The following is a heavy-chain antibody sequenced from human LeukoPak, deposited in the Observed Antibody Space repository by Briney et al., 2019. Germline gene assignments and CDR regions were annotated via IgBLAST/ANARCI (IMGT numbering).Heavy chain of an antibody. V-gene: IGHV3-30*03. Sequence: QSGGSLRLSCAPSGFTSSRHGMHWVRQAPGKGLEWVAIIPNDGSRKYYAHSVEGRFTISRDNSKNTLYLQMDSLRAEDTAVYYCARDRAWNYFDYWGQGTLVTVSS. CDR1: GFTSSRHG. D-gene: IGHD3-3*01. CDR2: IPNDGSRK. J-gene: IGHJ4*02. CDR3: ARDRAWNYFDY.